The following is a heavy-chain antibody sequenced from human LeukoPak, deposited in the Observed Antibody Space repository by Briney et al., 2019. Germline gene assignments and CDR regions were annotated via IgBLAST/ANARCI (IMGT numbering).Heavy chain of an antibody. V-gene: IGHV3-23*01. CDR2: ISGSGGST. D-gene: IGHD3-22*01. Sequence: GGSLRLSCAASGFTFSSYAMSWVRQAPGKGLEWVSAISGSGGSTYYADSVKGRFTISRDNSKNTLYLQMNSLRAEDTAVYYCAKGGLYYYDSSGYFDYWGQGTLVTVSS. J-gene: IGHJ4*02. CDR3: AKGGLYYYDSSGYFDY. CDR1: GFTFSSYA.